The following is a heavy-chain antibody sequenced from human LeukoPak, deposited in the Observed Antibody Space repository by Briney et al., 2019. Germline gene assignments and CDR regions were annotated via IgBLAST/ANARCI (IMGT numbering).Heavy chain of an antibody. CDR3: ARETALRLDY. Sequence: PSETLSLTCTVSGGSISNFYWSWIRQPAGEGLEWIGHIYFTGSTNYNPSLKSRVTMSVGTSRNQFSLRLNSMTAADTAVYFCARETALRLDYWGQGTLVTVSS. CDR1: GGSISNFY. CDR2: IYFTGST. V-gene: IGHV4-4*07. D-gene: IGHD5-18*01. J-gene: IGHJ4*02.